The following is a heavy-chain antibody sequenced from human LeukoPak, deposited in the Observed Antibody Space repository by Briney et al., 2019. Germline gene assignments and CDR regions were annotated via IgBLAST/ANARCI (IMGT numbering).Heavy chain of an antibody. J-gene: IGHJ5*02. CDR3: ARDKATTVTIDP. CDR1: GGSISSGGYY. D-gene: IGHD4-11*01. V-gene: IGHV4-31*03. CDR2: IYYSGGT. Sequence: SETLSLTCTVSGGSISSGGYYWSWIRQHPGKGLEWIGYIYYSGGTYYNPSLKSRVTISVDTSKNQFSLKLSSVTAADTAVYYCARDKATTVTIDPWGQGTLVTVSS.